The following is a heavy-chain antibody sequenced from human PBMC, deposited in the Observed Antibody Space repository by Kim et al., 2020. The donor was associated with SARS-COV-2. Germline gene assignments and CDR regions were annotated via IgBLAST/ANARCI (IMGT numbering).Heavy chain of an antibody. Sequence: SVKVSCKASGGTLSSFAISWVRQVPGEGLEWMGAVIPIVDAANYAQKFQDRLTISADESTNTVDLRLRDLTYDDSAVYFCSRGEDNWFDPWGQGTLVTVSS. CDR1: GGTLSSFA. CDR3: SRGEDNWFDP. CDR2: VIPIVDAA. J-gene: IGHJ5*02. D-gene: IGHD5-12*01. V-gene: IGHV1-69*13.